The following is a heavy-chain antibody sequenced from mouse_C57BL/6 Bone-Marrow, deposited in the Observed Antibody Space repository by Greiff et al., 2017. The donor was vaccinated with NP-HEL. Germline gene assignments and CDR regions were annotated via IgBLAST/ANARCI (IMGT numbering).Heavy chain of an antibody. D-gene: IGHD1-1*01. V-gene: IGHV1-80*01. CDR1: GYAFSSYW. Sequence: LVESGAELVKPGASVKISCKASGYAFSSYWMNWVKQRPGKGLEWIGQIYPGDGDTNYNGKFKGKATLTADKSSSTAYMQLSSLTSEDSAVYFCARRRVSNFDYWGQGTTLTVSS. J-gene: IGHJ2*01. CDR3: ARRRVSNFDY. CDR2: IYPGDGDT.